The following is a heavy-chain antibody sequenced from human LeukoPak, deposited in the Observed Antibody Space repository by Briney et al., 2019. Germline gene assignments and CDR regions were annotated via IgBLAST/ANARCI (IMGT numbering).Heavy chain of an antibody. CDR2: IYYSGST. J-gene: IGHJ5*02. Sequence: PSQTLSLTCTVSGGSISSGGYYWSWIRQHPGKGLEWIAYIYYSGSTYYNPSLKSRFTISVDTSKNQFSLKLSSVTAADTAVYYCAKGYSYGTGYNWIDPWGQGTLVTVSS. CDR3: AKGYSYGTGYNWIDP. V-gene: IGHV4-31*03. CDR1: GGSISSGGYY. D-gene: IGHD5-18*01.